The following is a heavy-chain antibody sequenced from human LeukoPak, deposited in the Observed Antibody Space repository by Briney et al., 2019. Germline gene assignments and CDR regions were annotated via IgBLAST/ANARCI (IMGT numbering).Heavy chain of an antibody. J-gene: IGHJ4*02. V-gene: IGHV3-53*01. CDR2: MYSCGST. Sequence: GGSLRLSCVASGFTVSTNYMSWVRQAPAKGLEGVAFMYSCGSTYYADSVTGRFPISRDNSKNTLYLQMNSLRAEDTAVYYCARDTGSMAARFFDSWGQGTLVTASS. CDR1: GFTVSTNY. D-gene: IGHD2-8*02. CDR3: ARDTGSMAARFFDS.